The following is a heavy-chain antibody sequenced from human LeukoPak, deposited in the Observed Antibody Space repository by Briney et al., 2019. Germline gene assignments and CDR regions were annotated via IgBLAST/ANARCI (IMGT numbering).Heavy chain of an antibody. CDR2: ISYDGSNK. CDR3: ARGPQYYYDSSGYYGEHAFDI. J-gene: IGHJ3*02. V-gene: IGHV3-30-3*01. Sequence: GGSLRLSCAASGFTFSSYAMHWVRQAPGKGLEWVAFISYDGSNKYYADSVKGRFTISRDNSKNTLYLQMNSLRAEDTAVYYCARGPQYYYDSSGYYGEHAFDIWGQGTMVTVSS. CDR1: GFTFSSYA. D-gene: IGHD3-22*01.